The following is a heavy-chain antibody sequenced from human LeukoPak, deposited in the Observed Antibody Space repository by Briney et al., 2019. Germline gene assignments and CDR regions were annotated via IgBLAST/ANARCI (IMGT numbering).Heavy chain of an antibody. J-gene: IGHJ4*02. CDR3: AIAKFGGNSSFDY. D-gene: IGHD4-23*01. CDR2: INPSGGST. Sequence: ASVKVSCKASGYTFTSYCIHWVRQAPGQGLEWMGIINPSGGSTNYAQKFQGRVTMTRDTSTSTVYMELSSLRSQDTAVYYCAIAKFGGNSSFDYWGQGTLVTVSS. V-gene: IGHV1-46*01. CDR1: GYTFTSYC.